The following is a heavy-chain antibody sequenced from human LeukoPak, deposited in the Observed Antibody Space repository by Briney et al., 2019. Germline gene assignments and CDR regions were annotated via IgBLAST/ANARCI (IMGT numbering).Heavy chain of an antibody. V-gene: IGHV3-21*01. Sequence: GGSLRLSCAASGFTFSSYSMNWVRQAPGKGLEWVSSISSSSSYIYYADSVKGRFTISRDNSKDTLYLQMNSLRAEDTAVYYCAKRPSDYGDYVSYFDYWGQGTLVTVSS. D-gene: IGHD4-17*01. CDR3: AKRPSDYGDYVSYFDY. CDR2: ISSSSSYI. CDR1: GFTFSSYS. J-gene: IGHJ4*02.